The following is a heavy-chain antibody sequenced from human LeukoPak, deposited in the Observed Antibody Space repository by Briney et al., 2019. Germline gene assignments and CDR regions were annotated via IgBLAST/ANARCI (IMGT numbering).Heavy chain of an antibody. V-gene: IGHV3-74*01. CDR3: ETKQWLAPPPDS. Sequence: GGSLRLSCAASGFTFSKYWMLWVRQAPGKGLESVSRINTDGTVTTYADSVKGRFTVSRDNADNTMFLQMNSMRDEDTAVYYCETKQWLAPPPDSWGQGTPVTVSS. CDR2: INTDGTVT. CDR1: GFTFSKYW. J-gene: IGHJ4*02. D-gene: IGHD6-19*01.